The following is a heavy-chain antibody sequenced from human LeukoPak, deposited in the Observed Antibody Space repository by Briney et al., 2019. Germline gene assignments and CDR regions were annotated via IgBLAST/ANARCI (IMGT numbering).Heavy chain of an antibody. Sequence: PGGSLRLSCAASGFTISDYWMSWVRQAPGKGLVWVSRINGAETTLTYADSVRDRFTISRDNAWNTLYLQMNDLGAEDTAVYYCAREGEPYISTGGSDYWGQGTLVTVSS. CDR1: GFTISDYW. D-gene: IGHD1-14*01. V-gene: IGHV3-74*03. CDR3: AREGEPYISTGGSDY. CDR2: INGAETTL. J-gene: IGHJ4*02.